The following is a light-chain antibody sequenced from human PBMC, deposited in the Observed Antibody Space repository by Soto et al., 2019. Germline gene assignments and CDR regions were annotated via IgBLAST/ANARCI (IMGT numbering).Light chain of an antibody. Sequence: EIMMTQSPATLSVSPGERATLSCRASLSVSTNLAWYQQKPGQAPRLLIYSASTRATGIPARFSGSASGTEFTLTISSLQSEDCAVYYCQQYDSWPLTFGGGTKVDI. CDR2: SAS. CDR3: QQYDSWPLT. V-gene: IGKV3-15*01. J-gene: IGKJ4*01. CDR1: LSVSTN.